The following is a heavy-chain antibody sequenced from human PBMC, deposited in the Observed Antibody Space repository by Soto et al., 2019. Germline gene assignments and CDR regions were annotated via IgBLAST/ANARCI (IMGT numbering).Heavy chain of an antibody. CDR2: IYYSGST. D-gene: IGHD1-26*01. Sequence: PSETLSLTYTVSGGSISGGGYYWSWIRQHPGKGLEWIGYIYYSGSTYYNPSLKSRVTISVDTSKNQFSLKLSSVTAADTAVYYCARGVGDTSLATHYYYYGMDVWGQGTTVTVSS. J-gene: IGHJ6*02. CDR1: GGSISGGGYY. CDR3: ARGVGDTSLATHYYYYGMDV. V-gene: IGHV4-31*03.